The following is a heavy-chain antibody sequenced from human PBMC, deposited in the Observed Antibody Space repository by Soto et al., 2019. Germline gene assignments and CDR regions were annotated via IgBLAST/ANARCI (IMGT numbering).Heavy chain of an antibody. J-gene: IGHJ3*02. CDR2: IKQDGSEK. Sequence: EVQLVESGGGLVQPGGSLRLSCAASGFTFSSYWMSWVRQAPGKGLEWVANIKQDGSEKYYVDSVKGRFTISRDNAKNSLYMQMSSRSAEDTSVYYCARIIRFFEWYIDAFDIWGQGTLVTVSS. V-gene: IGHV3-7*01. CDR3: ARIIRFFEWYIDAFDI. D-gene: IGHD3-3*01. CDR1: GFTFSSYW.